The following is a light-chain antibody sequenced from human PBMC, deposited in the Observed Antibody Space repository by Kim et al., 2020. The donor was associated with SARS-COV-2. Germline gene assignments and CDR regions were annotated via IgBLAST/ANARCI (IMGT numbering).Light chain of an antibody. CDR3: QQYDDLIA. J-gene: IGKJ5*01. CDR1: QDIGNS. Sequence: DIQMTQSPSSLSASVGDRVTITCQANQDIGNSVNWYQQKPGKAPKLLIYDSSKLEPGVPSRFSRRGSGTHFTFTITSLQPEDIATYYCQQYDDLIAFGQGTRLEIK. CDR2: DSS. V-gene: IGKV1-33*01.